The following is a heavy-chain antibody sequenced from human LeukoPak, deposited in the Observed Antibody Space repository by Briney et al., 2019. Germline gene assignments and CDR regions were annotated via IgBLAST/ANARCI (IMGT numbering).Heavy chain of an antibody. D-gene: IGHD3-22*01. CDR2: ISGSGGTT. J-gene: IGHJ5*02. CDR3: AKGVVDYYDSSGYYPSDL. Sequence: GASLTLAWARFGSTLNSYATTCVRQPPGKGRKWVSCISGSGGTTYYADSVKGRFTISRDNFNNTLYLQMNSMRVEDTALYFCAKGVVDYYDSSGYYPSDLWGQGTLVTVSS. V-gene: IGHV3-23*01. CDR1: GSTLNSYA.